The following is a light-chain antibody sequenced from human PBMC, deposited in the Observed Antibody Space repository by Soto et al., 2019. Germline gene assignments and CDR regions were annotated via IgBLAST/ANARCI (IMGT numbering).Light chain of an antibody. J-gene: IGKJ4*01. CDR2: DAS. CDR1: QDISNY. V-gene: IGKV1-33*01. Sequence: DIQMTQSPSSLSASVGDRVTITCQASQDISNYLNWYQQKPGKAPKLLINDASNLETGVPSRFSGSGSGTDFTFTISSLQPEDIATYYCKQYDNLQLTFGGGTKVEIK. CDR3: KQYDNLQLT.